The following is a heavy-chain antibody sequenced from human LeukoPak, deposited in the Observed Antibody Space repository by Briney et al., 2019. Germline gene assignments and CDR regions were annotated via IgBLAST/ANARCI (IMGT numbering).Heavy chain of an antibody. J-gene: IGHJ5*02. D-gene: IGHD3-9*01. Sequence: SETLSLTCTVSGGSISSYYWSWIRQPPGKGLEWIGYIYYSGSTNYNPSLKSRVTISVDTSKNQFSLKLSSVTAADTAVYYCASSPFHDILTGYLRSGFDPWGQGTLVTVSS. V-gene: IGHV4-59*08. CDR3: ASSPFHDILTGYLRSGFDP. CDR1: GGSISSYY. CDR2: IYYSGST.